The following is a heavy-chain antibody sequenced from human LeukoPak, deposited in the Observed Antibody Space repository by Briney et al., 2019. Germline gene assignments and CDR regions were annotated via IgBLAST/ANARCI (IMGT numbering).Heavy chain of an antibody. D-gene: IGHD2-15*01. V-gene: IGHV3-23*01. Sequence: GGSLRLSCAASGLTFSSYAMSWVRQAPGKGLEWVSGISTSGDSTYYADSVKGRFTISRDNSKNTLYLQMNSLRAEDTAVYYCAKTSGGNYWGQGTLVTVSS. CDR2: ISTSGDST. CDR1: GLTFSSYA. J-gene: IGHJ4*02. CDR3: AKTSGGNY.